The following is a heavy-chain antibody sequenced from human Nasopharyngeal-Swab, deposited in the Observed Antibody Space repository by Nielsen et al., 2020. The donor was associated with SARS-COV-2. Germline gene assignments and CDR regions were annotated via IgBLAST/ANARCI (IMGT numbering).Heavy chain of an antibody. CDR3: ARGAPSSYWFDP. J-gene: IGHJ5*02. V-gene: IGHV4-34*01. CDR2: FKNGGSS. Sequence: SETLSLTCAVFGGSFSNYYWTWIRQPPGKALEWIGEFKNGGSSNYNTSLKSRVTMSLDTSKNQFSLELSSVTAADTAVYYCARGAPSSYWFDPWGQGTLVTVSS. CDR1: GGSFSNYY.